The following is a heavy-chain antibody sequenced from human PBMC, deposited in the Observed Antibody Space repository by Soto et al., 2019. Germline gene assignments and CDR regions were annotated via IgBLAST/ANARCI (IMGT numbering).Heavy chain of an antibody. CDR3: ARLPPFPALGVGGYYGMDG. Sequence: PGESLKISCKGSGYSFTSYWIGWVRQMPGKGLEWMGIIYPGDSDTRYSPSFQGQVTISADKSISTAYLQWSSLKASDTAMYYCARLPPFPALGVGGYYGMDGWGQGTTDTVSS. V-gene: IGHV5-51*01. D-gene: IGHD2-8*01. J-gene: IGHJ6*02. CDR1: GYSFTSYW. CDR2: IYPGDSDT.